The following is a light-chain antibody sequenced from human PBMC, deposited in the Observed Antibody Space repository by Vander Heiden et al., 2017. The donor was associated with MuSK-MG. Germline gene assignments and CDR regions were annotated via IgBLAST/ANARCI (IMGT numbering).Light chain of an antibody. CDR1: QGISSY. J-gene: IGKJ2*01. V-gene: IGKV1-8*01. CDR3: QQYDSYPQYT. CDR2: AAS. Sequence: AIRMTQSPSSFSASTGDRVTITCRASQGISSYLAWYQQKPGKAPKLLIYAASTLQSGVPSRFSGSGYGTDFTLTISCLQSEDFAPYYCQQYDSYPQYTFGQGTKMEIK.